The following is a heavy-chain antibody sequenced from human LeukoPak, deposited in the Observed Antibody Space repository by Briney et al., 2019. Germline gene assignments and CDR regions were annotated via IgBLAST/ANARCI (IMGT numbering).Heavy chain of an antibody. CDR2: IYYSGST. Sequence: SETLSLTCTVSGGSISSYYWSWIRQPPGKGLEWIGYIYYSGSTNYNPSLKSRVTISVDTSKNQFSLKLSSVTAADTAVYYCARAAAAGHYYYYYMDVWGKGTTVTVSS. CDR1: GGSISSYY. V-gene: IGHV4-59*01. D-gene: IGHD6-13*01. CDR3: ARAAAAGHYYYYYMDV. J-gene: IGHJ6*03.